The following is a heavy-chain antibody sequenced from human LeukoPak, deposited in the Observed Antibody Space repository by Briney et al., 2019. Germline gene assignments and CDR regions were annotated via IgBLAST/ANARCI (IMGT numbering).Heavy chain of an antibody. J-gene: IGHJ4*02. V-gene: IGHV1-2*02. CDR1: GYTFTGYY. CDR2: INPNSGGT. CDR3: ARTDKYSSSWEIDY. Sequence: HRASVKVSCKASGYTFTGYYMHWVRQAPGQGLEWMGWINPNSGGTNYAQKFQGRVTMTRDTSISTAYMELSRLRSDDTAVYYCARTDKYSSSWEIDYWGQGTLVTVSS. D-gene: IGHD6-13*01.